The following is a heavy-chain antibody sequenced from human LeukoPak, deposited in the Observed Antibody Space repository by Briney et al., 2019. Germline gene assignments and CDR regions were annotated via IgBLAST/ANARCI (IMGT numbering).Heavy chain of an antibody. J-gene: IGHJ4*02. Sequence: SETLSLTCTVSGGSISSYYWSWIRQLPGKGLEWIGYTYYSGSANYNPSLKSRVTISVDTSKNQFSLKLSSVTATDTAVYYCARGEEYSSSSNYFDYWGQGTLVTVSS. CDR2: TYYSGSA. CDR1: GGSISSYY. D-gene: IGHD6-6*01. V-gene: IGHV4-59*01. CDR3: ARGEEYSSSSNYFDY.